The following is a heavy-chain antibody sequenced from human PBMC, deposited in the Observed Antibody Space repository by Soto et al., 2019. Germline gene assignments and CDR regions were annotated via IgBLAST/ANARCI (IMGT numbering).Heavy chain of an antibody. CDR2: IDPCDSYT. V-gene: IGHV5-10-1*01. D-gene: IGHD2-8*01. Sequence: GASLKTSCQGSGYSFTSYRISWVRHIPEKGLEWMGRIDPCDSYTNYSTSFQGNVNISADKSISTAYLQWSSLKAWDTAMYYCARLQSPEQQMVYAIQFDYWGQGTLVTVSS. J-gene: IGHJ4*02. CDR3: ARLQSPEQQMVYAIQFDY. CDR1: GYSFTSYR.